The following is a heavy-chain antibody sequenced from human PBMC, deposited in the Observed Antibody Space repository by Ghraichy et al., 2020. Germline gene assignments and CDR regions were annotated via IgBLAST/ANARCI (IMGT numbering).Heavy chain of an antibody. V-gene: IGHV4-34*01. J-gene: IGHJ6*02. D-gene: IGHD6-13*01. CDR3: AREVLFSSSWYPAYYYGMDV. CDR1: GGSFSGYY. Sequence: SETLSLTCAVYGGSFSGYYWSWIRQPPGKGLEWIGEINHSGSTNYNPSLKSRVTISVDTSKNQFSLKLSSVTAADTAVYYCAREVLFSSSWYPAYYYGMDVWGQGTTVTVSS. CDR2: INHSGST.